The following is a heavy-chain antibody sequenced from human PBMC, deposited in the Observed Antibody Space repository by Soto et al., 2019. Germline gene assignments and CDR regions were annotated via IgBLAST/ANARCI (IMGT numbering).Heavy chain of an antibody. V-gene: IGHV4-59*08. D-gene: IGHD7-27*01. CDR1: GGSISSYC. J-gene: IGHJ4*02. CDR2: IYYGGST. Sequence: SETLCLTCTVSGGSISSYCWSWIRQPPGKGLEWIGYIYYGGSTNYNPSLKSRVTISVDTPKNQFSLKLSSVTAADTAVYYCAKNWNWGSLVHWGQGTLVTVSS. CDR3: AKNWNWGSLVH.